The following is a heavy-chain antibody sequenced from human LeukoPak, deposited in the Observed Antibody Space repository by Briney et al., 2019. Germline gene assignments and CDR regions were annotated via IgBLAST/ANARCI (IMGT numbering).Heavy chain of an antibody. Sequence: GGSLRLSCAASGFSFSDYWMYWVRQAPGKGLVWVSRINSDGSNTNYADSVKGRFTISRDNAKNTLYLQMNSLRAEDTAVYYCARDFRRGQYFDYWGQGTLVTVSS. CDR2: INSDGSNT. CDR1: GFSFSDYW. D-gene: IGHD3-10*01. CDR3: ARDFRRGQYFDY. J-gene: IGHJ4*02. V-gene: IGHV3-74*01.